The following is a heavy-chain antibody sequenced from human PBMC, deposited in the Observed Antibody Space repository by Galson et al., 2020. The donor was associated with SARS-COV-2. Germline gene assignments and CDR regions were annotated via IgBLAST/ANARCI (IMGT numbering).Heavy chain of an antibody. D-gene: IGHD5-12*01. CDR2: IIPIFGTA. CDR3: ARELPGYPTPRFGH. V-gene: IGHV1-69*13. CDR1: GGTFSSYA. J-gene: IGHJ4*02. Sequence: SVNVSCKASGGTFSSYAISWVRQAPGQGLEWMGGIIPIFGTANYAQKFQGRVTITADESTSTAYMALSSLRSEDTAVYYCARELPGYPTPRFGHWGQGTLVTVSS.